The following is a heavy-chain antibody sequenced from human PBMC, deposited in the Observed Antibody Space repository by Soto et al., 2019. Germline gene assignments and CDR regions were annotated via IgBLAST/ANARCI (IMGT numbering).Heavy chain of an antibody. J-gene: IGHJ4*02. V-gene: IGHV4-4*07. CDR3: AREPLAHSYFDY. CDR2: MYKSDRA. Sequence: SETLSLTCTVSGASISGFYWSWMRQSAGKGLEWIGRMYKSDRANYNLSLKSRVTMSVDTSRNQFSLKLTSVTAADTAVYFCAREPLAHSYFDYWGQGILVTVSS. CDR1: GASISGFY.